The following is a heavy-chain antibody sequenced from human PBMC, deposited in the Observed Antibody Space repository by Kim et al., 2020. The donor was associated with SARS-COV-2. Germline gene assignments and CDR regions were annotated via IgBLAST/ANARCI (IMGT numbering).Heavy chain of an antibody. D-gene: IGHD6-19*01. CDR1: GFTFSSYA. Sequence: GGSLRLSCAASGFTFSSYAMSWVRQAPGKGLEWVSAISGSGGSTYYADSVKGRFTISRDNSKNTLYLQMNSLRAEDTAVYYCAKDQFSTYSSGWYSWYFDLWGRGTLVTVSS. J-gene: IGHJ2*01. V-gene: IGHV3-23*01. CDR3: AKDQFSTYSSGWYSWYFDL. CDR2: ISGSGGST.